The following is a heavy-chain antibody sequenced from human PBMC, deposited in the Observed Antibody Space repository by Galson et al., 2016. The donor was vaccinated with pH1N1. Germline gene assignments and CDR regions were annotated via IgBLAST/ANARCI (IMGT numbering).Heavy chain of an antibody. Sequence: SLRLSCAASGFTFTSYAMHLIRQAPGKGLEWVAVILYDGTNEYYADSVKGRFTISRDKTQSTVYLQMNSLRTEDTAVYYCARDSEYSGHEGFHWAQGTLVIVSS. V-gene: IGHV3-30*04. CDR1: GFTFTSYA. CDR3: ARDSEYSGHEGFH. CDR2: ILYDGTNE. D-gene: IGHD5-12*01. J-gene: IGHJ4*02.